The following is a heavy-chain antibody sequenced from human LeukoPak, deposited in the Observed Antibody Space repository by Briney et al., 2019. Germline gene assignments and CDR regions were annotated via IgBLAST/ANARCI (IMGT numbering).Heavy chain of an antibody. Sequence: ASVTVSCKASGYTFTGYYMHWVRQAPGQGLEWMGLINPNSGGTNYAQKFQGRVIMTRDTSISRAYMELSRLRSDDTAVYYCARGGLRLGYCSSTSCYTLGSDYWGQGTLVTVSS. CDR2: INPNSGGT. J-gene: IGHJ4*02. CDR1: GYTFTGYY. D-gene: IGHD2-2*02. CDR3: ARGGLRLGYCSSTSCYTLGSDY. V-gene: IGHV1-2*02.